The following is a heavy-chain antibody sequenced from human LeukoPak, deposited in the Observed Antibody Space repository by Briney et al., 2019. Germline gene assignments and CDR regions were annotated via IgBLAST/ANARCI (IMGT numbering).Heavy chain of an antibody. CDR1: GYSFTSYW. CDR2: IYPGDSDT. D-gene: IGHD1-26*01. J-gene: IGHJ3*02. Sequence: GESLKISCKGSGYSFTSYWIGWVRQMPGKGLEWMGIIYPGDSDTRYSPSFQGQVTISADKSISTAYLQWSSLKASDTAMYYCARGLTSGSYQLQDAFDIWGQGTMVTVSS. CDR3: ARGLTSGSYQLQDAFDI. V-gene: IGHV5-51*01.